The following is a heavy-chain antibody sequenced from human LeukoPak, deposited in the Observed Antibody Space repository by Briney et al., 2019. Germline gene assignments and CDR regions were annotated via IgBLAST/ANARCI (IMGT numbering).Heavy chain of an antibody. Sequence: SETLSLTCTVSGGSISSYYWSWIRQPPGKGLEWIGYIYYSGSTNYNPSLKSRVTISVDTSKNQFSLKLSSVTAADTALYYCARGGPYYYDSTAFDIWGQGTMVTVSS. CDR3: ARGGPYYYDSTAFDI. CDR1: GGSISSYY. D-gene: IGHD3-22*01. V-gene: IGHV4-59*01. CDR2: IYYSGST. J-gene: IGHJ3*02.